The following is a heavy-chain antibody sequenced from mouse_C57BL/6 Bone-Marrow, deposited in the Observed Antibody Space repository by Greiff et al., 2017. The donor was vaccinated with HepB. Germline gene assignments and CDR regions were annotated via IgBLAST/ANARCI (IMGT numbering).Heavy chain of an antibody. J-gene: IGHJ3*01. Sequence: EVKLVESGGGLVQPGGSLSLSCAASGFTFTDYYMSWVRQPPGKALEWLGFIRNKANGYTTEYSASVKGRFTISRENSQSILYLQMNALRAEDSATYYGARYERGFAYWGQGTLVTVSA. CDR1: GFTFTDYY. CDR2: IRNKANGYTT. V-gene: IGHV7-3*01. CDR3: ARYERGFAY.